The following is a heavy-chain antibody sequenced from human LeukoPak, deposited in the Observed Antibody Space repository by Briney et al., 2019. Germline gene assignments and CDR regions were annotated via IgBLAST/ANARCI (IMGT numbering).Heavy chain of an antibody. CDR1: GGSISSYY. CDR3: ARRRRGYNGYEDAFDI. J-gene: IGHJ3*02. D-gene: IGHD5-12*01. CDR2: IFNSGST. Sequence: PSETLSLTCTVSGGSISSYYWSWIRQPPGKGLEWIGYIFNSGSTNYNPSLKSRVTISVHTSKNQFFLKVSSVTAADTAVYYCARRRRGYNGYEDAFDIWGQGTMVTVSS. V-gene: IGHV4-59*08.